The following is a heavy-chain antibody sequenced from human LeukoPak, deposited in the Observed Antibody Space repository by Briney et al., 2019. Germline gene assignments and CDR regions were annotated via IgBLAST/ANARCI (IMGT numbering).Heavy chain of an antibody. CDR1: GGSISSSSYY. Sequence: SETLSLTCTVSGGSISSSSYYWGWIRQPPGKGLEWIGSIYYSGSTYYNPSLRSRVTISVDTSKNQFSLKLSSVTAADTAVYYCASLLHCSGGSCYLYYFDYWGQGTLVTVSS. CDR3: ASLLHCSGGSCYLYYFDY. J-gene: IGHJ4*02. V-gene: IGHV4-39*01. D-gene: IGHD2-15*01. CDR2: IYYSGST.